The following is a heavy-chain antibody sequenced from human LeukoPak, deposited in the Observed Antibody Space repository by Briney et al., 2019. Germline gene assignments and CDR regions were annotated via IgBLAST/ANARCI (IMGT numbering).Heavy chain of an antibody. J-gene: IGHJ4*02. V-gene: IGHV1-2*02. CDR1: GYTFTGYY. CDR2: INPNSGGT. Sequence: ASVKVSCKASGYTFTGYYMHWVRQAPGQGLEWMGWINPNSGGTNYAQKFQGRVTMTRDTSISTAYMELSRLRSDDTAVYYCASKDRNGWYGEGIFDYWGQGTLVTVSS. CDR3: ASKDRNGWYGEGIFDY. D-gene: IGHD6-19*01.